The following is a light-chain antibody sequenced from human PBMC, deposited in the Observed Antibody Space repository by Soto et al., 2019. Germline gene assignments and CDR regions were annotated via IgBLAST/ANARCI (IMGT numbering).Light chain of an antibody. CDR2: GAS. CDR3: QQYGSSPT. V-gene: IGKV3-20*01. J-gene: IGKJ1*01. CDR1: QSVSRY. Sequence: EIELTQSPGTLSLSPGERATLSCRASQSVSRYLAWYQQKPGQAPRLLIYGASSRATGIPDRFSGSGSGTDFTLTISSLEPEDFAVYYCQQYGSSPTFGQGTKVDIK.